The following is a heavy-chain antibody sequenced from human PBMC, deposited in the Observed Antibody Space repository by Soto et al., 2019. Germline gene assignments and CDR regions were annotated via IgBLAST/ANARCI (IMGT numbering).Heavy chain of an antibody. V-gene: IGHV1-18*01. CDR2: ISAYNGNT. CDR3: ARDYYGSERLNAHNWFDP. CDR1: GYTFTSYG. D-gene: IGHD3-10*01. J-gene: IGHJ5*02. Sequence: QVQLVQSGAEVKKPGASVKVSCKASGYTFTSYGISWVRQAPGQGLEWMGWISAYNGNTNYAQKLQGRVTMTTDTSTPTAYMEMRSLRSDDTAVYYCARDYYGSERLNAHNWFDPWGQGTLVTVSS.